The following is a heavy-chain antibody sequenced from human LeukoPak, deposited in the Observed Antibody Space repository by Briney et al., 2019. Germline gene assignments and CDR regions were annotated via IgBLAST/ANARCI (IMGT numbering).Heavy chain of an antibody. J-gene: IGHJ4*02. V-gene: IGHV3-7*04. Sequence: GGSLRLSCAASGFTFSNSWMSWVRQAPGKGLEWVANIQQDGSEKYYVDSVKGRFTISRDNAKNSLYLQMNSLRAEDTAVYYCARGLNILTGYYTPGNFDYWGQGTLVTVSS. D-gene: IGHD3-9*01. CDR1: GFTFSNSW. CDR2: IQQDGSEK. CDR3: ARGLNILTGYYTPGNFDY.